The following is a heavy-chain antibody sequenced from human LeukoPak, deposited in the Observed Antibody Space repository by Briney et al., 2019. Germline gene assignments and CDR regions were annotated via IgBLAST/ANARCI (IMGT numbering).Heavy chain of an antibody. CDR2: FDPEHNKI. Sequence: ASVKVSCKVSGYKFTDLSIHWVRQAPGKGLEWMGGFDPEHNKIIYAQNFRGRVTMSEDTSTDTAYMKLSSLRLDDTAVYYCARGTYYYGSGSYYFDYWGQGTLVTVSS. V-gene: IGHV1-24*01. D-gene: IGHD3-10*01. J-gene: IGHJ4*02. CDR1: GYKFTDLS. CDR3: ARGTYYYGSGSYYFDY.